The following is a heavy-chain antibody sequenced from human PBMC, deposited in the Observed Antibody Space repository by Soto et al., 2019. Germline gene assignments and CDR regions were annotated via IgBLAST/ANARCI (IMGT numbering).Heavy chain of an antibody. J-gene: IGHJ4*02. CDR2: ISAYNGNT. CDR3: ARVFGVVVIQPNLDY. D-gene: IGHD3-22*01. V-gene: IGHV1-18*01. CDR1: GYTFTSYG. Sequence: ASVKFSCKASGYTFTSYGISWVRQAPGQGLEWMGWISAYNGNTNYAQKLQGRVTMTTDTSTSTAYMELRSLRSDDTAVYYCARVFGVVVIQPNLDYWGQGTLVTVSS.